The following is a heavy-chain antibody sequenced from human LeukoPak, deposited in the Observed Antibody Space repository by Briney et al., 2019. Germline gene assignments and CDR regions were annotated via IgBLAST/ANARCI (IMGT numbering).Heavy chain of an antibody. Sequence: PSETLSLTCTVTGDSISNYYWSWLRQPPGKGLEWIGYINYSGTTNYNPSLKSRVAISVDTSKNQFSLNLSSVTAADTAVYFCVRDKGDDTKASSERFDYWGQGTLVTVSS. CDR3: VRDKGDDTKASSERFDY. CDR1: GDSISNYY. D-gene: IGHD2-8*01. J-gene: IGHJ4*02. CDR2: INYSGTT. V-gene: IGHV4-59*01.